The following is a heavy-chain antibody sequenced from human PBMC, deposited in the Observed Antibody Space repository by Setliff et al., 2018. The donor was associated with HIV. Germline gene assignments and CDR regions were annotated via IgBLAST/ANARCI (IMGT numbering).Heavy chain of an antibody. CDR3: ARHRQQLVDY. V-gene: IGHV4-61*02. J-gene: IGHJ4*02. D-gene: IGHD6-13*01. CDR2: IYSSGST. CDR1: GDSISSGSKY. Sequence: SETLSLTCTVSGDSISSGSKYWSWIRQPAGKGLEWIGRIYSSGSTNYTPSLKSRVTISLDTSKNQFSLKLCSVTAADTAVYYCARHRQQLVDYWGQGTLVTVSS.